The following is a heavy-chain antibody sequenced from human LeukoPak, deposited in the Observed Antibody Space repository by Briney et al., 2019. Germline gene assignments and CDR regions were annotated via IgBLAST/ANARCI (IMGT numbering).Heavy chain of an antibody. CDR3: AKVAERGFDYSNSLVK. CDR2: SWNDGSRH. CDR1: KFTISHYG. J-gene: IGHJ4*02. Sequence: GGSLSLSCAASKFTISHYGMHWVRQAPGRGLEWGPVSWNDGSRHYYEASVKGRITVSGDNSQKTLYLQMNSLRPEDTAVYYCAKVAERGFDYSNSLVKWGQGTLVPVS. D-gene: IGHD4-11*01. V-gene: IGHV3-33*06.